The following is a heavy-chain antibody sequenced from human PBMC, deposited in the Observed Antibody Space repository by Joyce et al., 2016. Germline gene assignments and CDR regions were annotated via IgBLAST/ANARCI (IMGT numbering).Heavy chain of an antibody. J-gene: IGHJ4*02. CDR2: ILYTGST. CDR1: GDSIGTYY. Sequence: QVQLQESGPGLVKPSETLSLTCTVSGDSIGTYYWNWIRQPPGKGLEWIGYILYTGSTNYNPSLKSRVTMSVDMSKNQFSLNLNSVTAADTAVYYCARVGSSWSFGYWGQGTLVTVSS. CDR3: ARVGSSWSFGY. V-gene: IGHV4-59*01. D-gene: IGHD6-13*01.